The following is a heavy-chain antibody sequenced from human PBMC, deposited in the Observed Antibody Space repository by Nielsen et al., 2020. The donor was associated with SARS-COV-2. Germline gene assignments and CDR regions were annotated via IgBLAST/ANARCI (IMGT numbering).Heavy chain of an antibody. J-gene: IGHJ4*02. Sequence: GESLKISCAASGFTFSSFALSWFRQAPGKGLEWVSAISGSGGSTYYADSVKGRFTISRDNSKNTLYLQMNSLRAEDTAVYYCAKDHTTVRTSFDYWGQGTLVTVSS. CDR1: GFTFSSFA. CDR3: AKDHTTVRTSFDY. CDR2: ISGSGGST. D-gene: IGHD4-17*01. V-gene: IGHV3-23*01.